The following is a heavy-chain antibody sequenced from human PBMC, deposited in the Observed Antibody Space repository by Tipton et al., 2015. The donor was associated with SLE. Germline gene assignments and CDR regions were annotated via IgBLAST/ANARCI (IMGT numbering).Heavy chain of an antibody. Sequence: TLSLTCTVSGGSISSSSYYWGWIRQPPGKGLEWIGNIYYSGSTYYNPSLKSRVRISVDASTNHFSLRLSSLTAADTAVYYCARAQGEMDAFDLWGQGTMVTVSS. V-gene: IGHV4-39*07. J-gene: IGHJ3*01. CDR3: ARAQGEMDAFDL. D-gene: IGHD3-10*01. CDR2: IYYSGST. CDR1: GGSISSSSYY.